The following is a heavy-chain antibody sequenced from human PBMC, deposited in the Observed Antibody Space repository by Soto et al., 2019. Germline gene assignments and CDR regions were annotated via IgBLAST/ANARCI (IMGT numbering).Heavy chain of an antibody. J-gene: IGHJ4*02. D-gene: IGHD6-19*01. Sequence: SETLSLTCTVSGGSISSSSYYWGWIRQPPGKGLEWIGSIYYSGSTYYNPSLKSRVTISVDTSKNQFSLKLSSVTAADTAVYYCARGIAVAGTPGYWGQGTLVTVSS. CDR2: IYYSGST. V-gene: IGHV4-39*01. CDR3: ARGIAVAGTPGY. CDR1: GGSISSSSYY.